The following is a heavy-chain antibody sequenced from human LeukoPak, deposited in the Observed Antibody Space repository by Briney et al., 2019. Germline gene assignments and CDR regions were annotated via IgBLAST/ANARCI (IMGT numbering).Heavy chain of an antibody. V-gene: IGHV4-59*08. J-gene: IGHJ5*02. Sequence: PSETLSLTCTVSGGPISSYQWSWIRQPPGKGLEWIGYVYYTGSTNYNPSLKGRVTISLDTSKNQFSLKLSSVTAADTAVYYCARRTTVTPNWFDPWGQGTLVTVSS. CDR1: GGPISSYQ. D-gene: IGHD4-17*01. CDR3: ARRTTVTPNWFDP. CDR2: VYYTGST.